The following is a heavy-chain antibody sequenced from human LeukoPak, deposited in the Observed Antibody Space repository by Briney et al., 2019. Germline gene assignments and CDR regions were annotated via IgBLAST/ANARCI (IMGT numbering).Heavy chain of an antibody. V-gene: IGHV3-11*01. J-gene: IGHJ4*02. CDR3: VRAYSRGYSDDFDY. Sequence: GGSLRLSCAASGFTFSDYYMCWMRQAPGRGLEWVSYIDGSGSSIYYADSAKGRFTVSRDNAENSLYLQMNSLRGEDTAVYYCVRAYSRGYSDDFDYWGQGTLVTVSS. CDR1: GFTFSDYY. D-gene: IGHD3-22*01. CDR2: IDGSGSSI.